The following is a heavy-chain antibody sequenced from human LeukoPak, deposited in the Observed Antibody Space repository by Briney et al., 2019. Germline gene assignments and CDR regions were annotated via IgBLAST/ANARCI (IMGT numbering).Heavy chain of an antibody. CDR1: GYTFTSYD. Sequence: ASVKVSCKASGYTFTSYDINRVRRATGQGLEWGGWMNPNSVNTGYAQKFQGRVTMTRNTPISTAYMELSSLRSEDTAVYYCARAPKGYDGSGSYFDYWGQGTLVTVSS. D-gene: IGHD3-10*01. V-gene: IGHV1-8*01. CDR2: MNPNSVNT. J-gene: IGHJ4*02. CDR3: ARAPKGYDGSGSYFDY.